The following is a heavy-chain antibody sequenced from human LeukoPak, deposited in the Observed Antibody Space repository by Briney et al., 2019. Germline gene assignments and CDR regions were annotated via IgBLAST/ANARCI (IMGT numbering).Heavy chain of an antibody. J-gene: IGHJ4*02. D-gene: IGHD5-18*01. CDR2: IRSKAYGGTT. Sequence: GGSLRLSCTASGFTFGDYAMSWFRQAPGKGLEWVGFIRSKAYGGTTEYAASVKGRFTISRDDSKSIAYLQMNSLKTEDTAVYYCTSPRMGYSYRPIDYWGQGTLVTVSS. V-gene: IGHV3-49*03. CDR1: GFTFGDYA. CDR3: TSPRMGYSYRPIDY.